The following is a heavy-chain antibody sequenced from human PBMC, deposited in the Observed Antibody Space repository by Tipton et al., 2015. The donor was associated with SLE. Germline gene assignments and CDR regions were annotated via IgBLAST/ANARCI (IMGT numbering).Heavy chain of an antibody. Sequence: TLSLTCTVSGGSISSYYWSWIRQPPGKGLEWVGYIYYSGSTNYNPSLKSRVTISVDTSKNQFSLKLSSVTAADTAVYYCARGKTGSSWYNWGQGTLVTVSS. V-gene: IGHV4-59*01. CDR3: ARGKTGSSWYN. D-gene: IGHD6-13*01. CDR2: IYYSGST. CDR1: GGSISSYY. J-gene: IGHJ4*02.